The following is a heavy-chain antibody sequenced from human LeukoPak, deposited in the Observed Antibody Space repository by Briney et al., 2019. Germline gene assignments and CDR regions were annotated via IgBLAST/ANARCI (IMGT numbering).Heavy chain of an antibody. Sequence: PGGSLRLSCAASGFTFSGYSMNWVRQARGKGLEWVSYISSSSSTIYYADSVKGRFTISRDNDKNSMYLQMNSLRAEDTAVYYCARAVEDYWGQGTLVTVSS. CDR1: GFTFSGYS. J-gene: IGHJ4*02. V-gene: IGHV3-48*01. D-gene: IGHD5-24*01. CDR2: ISSSSSTI. CDR3: ARAVEDY.